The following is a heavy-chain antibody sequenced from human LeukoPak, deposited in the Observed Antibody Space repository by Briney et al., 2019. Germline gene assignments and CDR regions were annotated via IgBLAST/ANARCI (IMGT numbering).Heavy chain of an antibody. Sequence: GGSLRLSCAASGFTFSSYALSWVRQAPGKGLEWVSAISTSGGTTYYADSVKGRFTISRDNSRNTLYLQMNSLRAEDTALYYCAKDPIIHGSGNYNWFDPWGQGTLVTVSS. CDR2: ISTSGGTT. CDR3: AKDPIIHGSGNYNWFDP. V-gene: IGHV3-23*01. J-gene: IGHJ5*02. D-gene: IGHD3-10*01. CDR1: GFTFSSYA.